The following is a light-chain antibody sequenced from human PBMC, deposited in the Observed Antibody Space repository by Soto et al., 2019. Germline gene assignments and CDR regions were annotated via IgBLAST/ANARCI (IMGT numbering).Light chain of an antibody. CDR3: MQGLQTPLT. J-gene: IGKJ4*01. Sequence: VMTQSPLYLPVTLGEPASISCRSSQSLLHINGYNYFDWYLQKPGQSPQVLIYLGSNRASGVSVRFSGSGSGTYFTLKISRVEAEDVGIYYFMQGLQTPLTLGGGTKVELK. V-gene: IGKV2-28*01. CDR1: QSLLHINGYNY. CDR2: LGS.